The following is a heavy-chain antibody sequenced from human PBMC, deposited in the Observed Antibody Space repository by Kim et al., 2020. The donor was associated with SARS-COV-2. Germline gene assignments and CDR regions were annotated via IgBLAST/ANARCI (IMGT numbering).Heavy chain of an antibody. CDR3: ARGRGLRYFDWLRYQTPQGIYFDY. CDR2: INHSGST. Sequence: SETLSLTCAVYGGSFSGYYWSWIRQPPGKGLEWIGEINHSGSTNYNPSLKSRVTISVDTSKNQFSLKLSSVTAADTAVYYCARGRGLRYFDWLRYQTPQGIYFDYWGQGTLVTVSS. V-gene: IGHV4-34*01. J-gene: IGHJ4*02. D-gene: IGHD3-9*01. CDR1: GGSFSGYY.